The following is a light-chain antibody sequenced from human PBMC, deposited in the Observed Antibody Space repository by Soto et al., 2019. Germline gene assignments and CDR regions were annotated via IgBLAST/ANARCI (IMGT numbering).Light chain of an antibody. J-gene: IGKJ2*01. V-gene: IGKV2-28*01. CDR1: QGLLHGNGQTF. CDR3: MQALLTPYT. Sequence: DIVMTQSPLSLSVTPGEPASISCRSSQGLLHGNGQTFFDWYLQKPGQSPQLLIYLGSNRASGVPDRFSGSESGTDFTLRISRVEAEDVGLYYCMQALLTPYTFGQGTRLEI. CDR2: LGS.